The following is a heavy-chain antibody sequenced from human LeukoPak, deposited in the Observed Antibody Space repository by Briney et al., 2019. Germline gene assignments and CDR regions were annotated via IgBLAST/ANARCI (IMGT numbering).Heavy chain of an antibody. D-gene: IGHD6-13*01. CDR1: GFTFSSYA. CDR2: ISSSTGYT. J-gene: IGHJ4*02. V-gene: IGHV3-11*06. Sequence: GGSLRLSCAASGFTFSSYAMTWIRQAPGKGLEWVSYISSSTGYTNYADSVKGRFTISRDNAKNLLYLQMNSLRAEDTAVYYCARSVLYSSTSFPDYWGQGTLVTVSS. CDR3: ARSVLYSSTSFPDY.